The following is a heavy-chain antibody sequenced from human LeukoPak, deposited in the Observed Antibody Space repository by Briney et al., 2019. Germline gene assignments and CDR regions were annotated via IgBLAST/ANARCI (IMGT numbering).Heavy chain of an antibody. CDR2: ISGSGGST. CDR3: AKKSSSDWSFDY. Sequence: PGGSLRLSCAASGFTFSSYAMSWVRQAPGKGLEWVSAISGSGGSTYYADSVKGRFTISRDNSKNTLDLQMNSLRAEDTAVYYCAKKSSSDWSFDYWGQGTLVTVSS. CDR1: GFTFSSYA. D-gene: IGHD6-19*01. V-gene: IGHV3-23*01. J-gene: IGHJ4*02.